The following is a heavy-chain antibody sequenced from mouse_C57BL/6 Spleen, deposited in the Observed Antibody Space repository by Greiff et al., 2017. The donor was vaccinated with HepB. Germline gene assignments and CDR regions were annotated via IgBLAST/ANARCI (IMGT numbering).Heavy chain of an antibody. CDR2: IGPNSGGT. Sequence: QVQLQQPGAELVKPGASVKLSCKASGYTFTSYWMHWVKQRPGRGLEWIGRIGPNSGGTKYNEKFKSKATLTVDKPSSTAYMQLSSLTSEDSAVYYCARHSCYAMDYWGQGTSVTVSS. J-gene: IGHJ4*01. CDR1: GYTFTSYW. V-gene: IGHV1-72*01. CDR3: ARHSCYAMDY.